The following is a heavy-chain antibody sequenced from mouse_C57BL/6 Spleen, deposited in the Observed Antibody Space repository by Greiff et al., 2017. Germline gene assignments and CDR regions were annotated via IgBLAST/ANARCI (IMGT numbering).Heavy chain of an antibody. CDR2: ISGGGGNT. CDR3: ARQREGYFDV. V-gene: IGHV5-9*01. Sequence: DVKLVESGGGLVKPGGSLKLSCAASGFTFSSYTMSWVRQTPEKRLEWVATISGGGGNTYYPDSVKGRFTISRDNAKNTLYLQMSSLRSEDTVLYYCARQREGYFDVWGTGTTVTVSS. J-gene: IGHJ1*03. CDR1: GFTFSSYT.